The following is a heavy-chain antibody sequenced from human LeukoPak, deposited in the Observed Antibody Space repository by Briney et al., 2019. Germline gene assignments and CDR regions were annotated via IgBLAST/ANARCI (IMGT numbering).Heavy chain of an antibody. D-gene: IGHD6-19*01. CDR2: IKQDGSDK. Sequence: GGSLRLSCAASGFTFSSYWMSWVRQAPGKGLEWVANIKQDGSDKYYVDSAKGRFTISRDNVKNSLYLQMNSLRVEDTAVYYCAREMVAVAGAIDYWGQGTLVTVSS. V-gene: IGHV3-7*01. J-gene: IGHJ4*02. CDR3: AREMVAVAGAIDY. CDR1: GFTFSSYW.